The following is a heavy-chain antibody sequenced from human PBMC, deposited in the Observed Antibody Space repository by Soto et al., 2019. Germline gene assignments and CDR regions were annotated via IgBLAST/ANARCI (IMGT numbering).Heavy chain of an antibody. V-gene: IGHV3-48*01. J-gene: IGHJ4*02. CDR2: ISGSSSTI. D-gene: IGHD2-15*01. CDR1: GFTFSSFS. Sequence: EVQLVESGGGLVQPGGSLRLSCAASGFTFSSFSMNWVRQAPGKGLEWVSYISGSSSTIYYADSVKGRFTVSRDNAKNSLYQQMNSLRAEDTAVYYCARQGVAVEVDYWGQGTLVTVSS. CDR3: ARQGVAVEVDY.